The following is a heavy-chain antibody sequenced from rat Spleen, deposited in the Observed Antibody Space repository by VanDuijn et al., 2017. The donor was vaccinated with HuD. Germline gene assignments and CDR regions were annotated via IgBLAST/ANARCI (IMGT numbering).Heavy chain of an antibody. CDR3: TRGPPRDAVEHYYGYYFDY. V-gene: IGHV2S8*01. CDR2: ISSGGNT. D-gene: IGHD1-1*01. CDR1: GFSLTSYG. J-gene: IGHJ2*01. Sequence: QVQLKESGPDLVQPSRTLSLTCTVSGFSLTSYGVSWVRQTPGEGLEWIAAISSGGNTYYNSVLRSRLSISRDTSKSQVFLKMNSLQTEDTAIYFCTRGPPRDAVEHYYGYYFDYWGQGVMVTVSS.